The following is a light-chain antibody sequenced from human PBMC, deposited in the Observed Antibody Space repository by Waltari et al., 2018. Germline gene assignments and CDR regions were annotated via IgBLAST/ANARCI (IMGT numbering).Light chain of an antibody. CDR3: QHYLRLPVA. Sequence: EIVLTPSPGTLSLSPGDRAIVSCRASQSVGRTLAWYKQKPGQAPRLLIYGASNRATGIPDRFIGSGFGTEFSLTISGLEPEDSAVYYCQHYLRLPVAFGQGTKVEIK. V-gene: IGKV3-20*01. J-gene: IGKJ1*01. CDR2: GAS. CDR1: QSVGRT.